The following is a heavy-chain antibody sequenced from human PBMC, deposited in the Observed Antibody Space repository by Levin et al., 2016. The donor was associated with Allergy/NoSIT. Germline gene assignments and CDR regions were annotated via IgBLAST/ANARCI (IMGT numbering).Heavy chain of an antibody. D-gene: IGHD5-18*01. CDR2: ISYDGSNK. CDR1: GFTFSSYA. CDR3: ARELQLWPTKYYYGMDV. V-gene: IGHV3-30-3*01. J-gene: IGHJ6*02. Sequence: GGSLRLSCAASGFTFSSYAMHWVRQAPGKGLEWVAVISYDGSNKYYADSVKGRFTISRDNSKNTLYLQMNSLRAEDTAVYYCARELQLWPTKYYYGMDVWGQGTTVTVSS.